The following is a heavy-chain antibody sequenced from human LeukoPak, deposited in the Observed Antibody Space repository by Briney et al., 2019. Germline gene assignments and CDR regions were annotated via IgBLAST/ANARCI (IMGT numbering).Heavy chain of an antibody. CDR3: ATGGRSGVALEQ. CDR1: GFIASSNY. D-gene: IGHD3-3*01. V-gene: IGHV3-53*01. Sequence: GGSLRLSCVASGFIASSNYMSWVRQAPGKGLEGISLIYSGGSTYYADSVMGRFTISRDSSKTTLFLQMNSLRAEDTAVYYCATGGRSGVALEQWGQGTLVTVSS. CDR2: IYSGGST. J-gene: IGHJ4*02.